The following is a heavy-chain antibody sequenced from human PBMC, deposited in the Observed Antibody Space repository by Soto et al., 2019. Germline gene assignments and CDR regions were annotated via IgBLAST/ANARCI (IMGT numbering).Heavy chain of an antibody. D-gene: IGHD2-2*01. V-gene: IGHV1-46*03. J-gene: IGHJ4*02. Sequence: ASVKVSCKASGYTFTSYYMHWVRQAPGQGLEWMGIINPSVGSTSYAQKFQGRVTMTRDTSTSTVYMELSSLRSEDTAVYYCARALYCSSTSCYLDSGISQLPDYWGQGTLVTVSS. CDR1: GYTFTSYY. CDR2: INPSVGST. CDR3: ARALYCSSTSCYLDSGISQLPDY.